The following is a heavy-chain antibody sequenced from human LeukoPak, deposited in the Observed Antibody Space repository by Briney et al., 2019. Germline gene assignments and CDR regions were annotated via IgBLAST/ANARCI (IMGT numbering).Heavy chain of an antibody. J-gene: IGHJ5*02. CDR1: GYTLTGFY. V-gene: IGHV1-2*02. D-gene: IGHD4-17*01. Sequence: ASVKVSCKVSGYTLTGFYMHWGRQAPGQGLEWMGCIDPNSGGTIYAQKFQGRVTMTRDTSISTAYMELSRLRSDDTAVYYCTVGDYVSHWFDPWGQGTLVTVSS. CDR2: IDPNSGGT. CDR3: TVGDYVSHWFDP.